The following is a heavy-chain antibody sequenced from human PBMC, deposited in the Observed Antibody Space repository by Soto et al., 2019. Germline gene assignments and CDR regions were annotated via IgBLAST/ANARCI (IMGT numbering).Heavy chain of an antibody. Sequence: QLLESGPGLVKPSETLSLTCTVSGGSISSSSYYWGWIRQPPGKGLEWIGSIYYSGSTYYNPSLKSRVTISVDTSKNQFSLKLSSVTAADTAVYYCASQYYDFWSGFSYYYYYMDVWGKGTTVTVSS. D-gene: IGHD3-3*01. CDR3: ASQYYDFWSGFSYYYYYMDV. V-gene: IGHV4-39*01. J-gene: IGHJ6*03. CDR1: GGSISSSSYY. CDR2: IYYSGST.